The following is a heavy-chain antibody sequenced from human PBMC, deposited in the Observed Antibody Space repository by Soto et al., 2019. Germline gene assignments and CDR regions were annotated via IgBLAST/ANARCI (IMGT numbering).Heavy chain of an antibody. V-gene: IGHV3-30*18. J-gene: IGHJ6*02. Sequence: GGSLRLSCAASGFTFSSYGMHWVRQAPGKGLEWVAVISYDGSNKYYADSVKGRFTISRDNSKNTLYLQMNSLRAEDTAVYYCAKVKGKGNSGSFEVADYYYYGMDVWGQGTTVTVSS. CDR3: AKVKGKGNSGSFEVADYYYYGMDV. D-gene: IGHD6-25*01. CDR1: GFTFSSYG. CDR2: ISYDGSNK.